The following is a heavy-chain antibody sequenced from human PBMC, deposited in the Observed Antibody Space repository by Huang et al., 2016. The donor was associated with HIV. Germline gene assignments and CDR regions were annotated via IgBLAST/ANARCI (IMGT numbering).Heavy chain of an antibody. D-gene: IGHD6-19*01. V-gene: IGHV3-15*01. CDR1: GFTFSNAW. Sequence: EVQLVESGGGLVKPGGSLRLSCAASGFTFSNAWMSWVRQAPGKGLEWVGRIKIKTDGGTTDYAAPVKGRLTISRDDSKNTLYLQMNSLKTEDTAVYYCTTESESSGWTMDHDAFDIWGQGTMVTVSS. CDR3: TTESESSGWTMDHDAFDI. J-gene: IGHJ3*02. CDR2: IKIKTDGGTT.